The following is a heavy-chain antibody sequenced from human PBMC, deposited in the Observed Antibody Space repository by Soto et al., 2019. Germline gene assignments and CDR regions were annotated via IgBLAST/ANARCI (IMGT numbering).Heavy chain of an antibody. D-gene: IGHD1-7*01. J-gene: IGHJ4*02. V-gene: IGHV4-30-2*01. CDR3: ARVPLTGTTGRSFDY. CDR1: GGSISSGGYS. Sequence: PSETLSLTCAVSGGSISSGGYSWSWIRQPPWKGLEWIGYIYHSGSTYYNPSLKSRVTISVDRSKNQFSLKLSSVTAADTAVYYCARVPLTGTTGRSFDYWYQRXLRTVCS. CDR2: IYHSGST.